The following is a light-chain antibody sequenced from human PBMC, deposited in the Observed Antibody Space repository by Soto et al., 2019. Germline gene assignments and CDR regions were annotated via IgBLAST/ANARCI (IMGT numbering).Light chain of an antibody. J-gene: IGKJ1*01. CDR1: QSISGW. CDR3: QQYNSYPWT. V-gene: IGKV1-5*01. Sequence: DIQMTQSPSTLSASVGDRDTITCRASQSISGWLAWYQQKPGKAPKLLIYDVSSLESGVPSRFSGSGSGTEFTLAISSLQPDDFATYYCQQYNSYPWTFGQGTKVDIK. CDR2: DVS.